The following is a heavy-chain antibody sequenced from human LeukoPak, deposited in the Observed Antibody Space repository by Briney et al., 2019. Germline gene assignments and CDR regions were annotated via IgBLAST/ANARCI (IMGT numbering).Heavy chain of an antibody. J-gene: IGHJ4*02. CDR2: ISSDGRTE. CDR3: ARGWGSGAWLIDS. D-gene: IGHD3-16*01. Sequence: PGRSLRLSCAASGSTFSSYAMHWARQGPGKGLDWVAFISSDGRTEYNPDSVKGRFTISRDNSKNTLYLQMNSLTTEDTALYYCARGWGSGAWLIDSWGQGTLVSVSS. V-gene: IGHV3-30*04. CDR1: GSTFSSYA.